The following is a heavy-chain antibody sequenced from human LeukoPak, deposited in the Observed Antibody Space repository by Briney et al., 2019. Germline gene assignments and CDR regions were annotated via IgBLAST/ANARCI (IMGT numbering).Heavy chain of an antibody. CDR2: IKSDGSST. V-gene: IGHV3-74*01. Sequence: GGSLRLSCAASGFTFNTHWMHCVRQAPRKGLVWVSRIKSDGSSTSYADSVKGRFTISRDNAKNTLYLQMNSLRAEDTAVYYCAGNPFYSGSYSNYWGQGTLVTVSS. CDR1: GFTFNTHW. CDR3: AGNPFYSGSYSNY. D-gene: IGHD1-26*01. J-gene: IGHJ4*02.